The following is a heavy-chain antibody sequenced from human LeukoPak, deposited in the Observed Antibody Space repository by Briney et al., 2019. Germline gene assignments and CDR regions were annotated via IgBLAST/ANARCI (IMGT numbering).Heavy chain of an antibody. Sequence: GGSLRLSCAASGFTFSSYSMNWVRQAPGKGLEWVSSISSSRRYIYYADSVKGRFTISRDNAKNSLYLQMNSLRAEDTAVYYCARVGGSYYYDYWGQGTLVTVSS. CDR3: ARVGGSYYYDY. CDR1: GFTFSSYS. V-gene: IGHV3-21*01. J-gene: IGHJ4*02. D-gene: IGHD1-26*01. CDR2: ISSSRRYI.